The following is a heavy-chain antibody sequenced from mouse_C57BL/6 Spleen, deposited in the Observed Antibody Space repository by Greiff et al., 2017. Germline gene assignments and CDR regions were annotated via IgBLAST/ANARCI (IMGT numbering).Heavy chain of an antibody. D-gene: IGHD3-2*02. CDR1: GYTFTDYE. CDR3: TRWGAQPY. V-gene: IGHV1-15*01. CDR2: IDPETGGT. J-gene: IGHJ3*01. Sequence: VQLQQSGAELVRPGASVTLSCKASGYTFTDYEMHWVKQTPVHGLEWIGAIDPETGGTAYNQKFKGKAILTADKSSSTAYMELRSLTSEDSAVYYCTRWGAQPYWGQGTLVTVSA.